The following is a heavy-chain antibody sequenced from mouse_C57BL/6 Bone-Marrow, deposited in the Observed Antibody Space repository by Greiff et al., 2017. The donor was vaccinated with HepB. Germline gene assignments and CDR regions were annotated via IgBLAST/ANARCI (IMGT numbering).Heavy chain of an antibody. V-gene: IGHV1-12*01. Sequence: LQQSGAELVRPGASVKMSCKASGYTFTSYNMHWVKQTPRQGLEWIGAIYPGNGDTSYNQKFKGKATLTVDKSSSTAYMQLSSLTSEDSAVYFCARLYYGSSYWYFDVWGTGTTVTVSS. CDR2: IYPGNGDT. CDR1: GYTFTSYN. CDR3: ARLYYGSSYWYFDV. D-gene: IGHD1-1*01. J-gene: IGHJ1*03.